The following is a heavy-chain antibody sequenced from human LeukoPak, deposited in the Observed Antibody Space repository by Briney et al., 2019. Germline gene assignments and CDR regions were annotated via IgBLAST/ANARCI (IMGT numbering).Heavy chain of an antibody. CDR3: ARGAYYYDSSGYFTFHI. Sequence: SETLSLTCTVSGDPISSSSYYWGWIRQPPGKGLERIGSIYYSVSTYYNPPLKNRVTRSVDTSKNQFSLKLRSVTAADTAVYYCARGAYYYDSSGYFTFHIWGQGTMVTVSS. CDR1: GDPISSSSYY. V-gene: IGHV4-39*01. J-gene: IGHJ3*02. D-gene: IGHD3-22*01. CDR2: IYYSVST.